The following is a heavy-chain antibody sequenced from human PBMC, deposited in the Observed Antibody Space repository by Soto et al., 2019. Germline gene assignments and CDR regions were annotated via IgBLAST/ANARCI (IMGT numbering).Heavy chain of an antibody. D-gene: IGHD7-27*01. CDR1: GYAFPHYV. J-gene: IGHJ4*02. V-gene: IGHV1-18*01. CDR3: ARRGEHPLDY. CDR2: STHTGNT. Sequence: ASVKVSCKTSGYAFPHYVINWVRQAPGHGLEWMGFSTHTGNTNYAQNFQGRVVFTTDTSTSTAYMEVTSLRSDETAVYYCARRGEHPLDYWVQGTTVTVSS.